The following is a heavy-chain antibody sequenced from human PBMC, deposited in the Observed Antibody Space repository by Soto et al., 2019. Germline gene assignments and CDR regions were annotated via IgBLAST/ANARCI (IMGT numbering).Heavy chain of an antibody. Sequence: EVQLLESGGGLVQPGGSLRLSCAVSGFTFNNFVMNWVRQTPGKGLEWVSTVSESGGSTFYADSVKGRFTISKDYSINTLVLQMDSLRAEDTAIYFCARERYADLDYWGQGMLVTVSS. CDR3: ARERYADLDY. CDR2: VSESGGST. V-gene: IGHV3-23*01. CDR1: GFTFNNFV. D-gene: IGHD1-26*01. J-gene: IGHJ4*02.